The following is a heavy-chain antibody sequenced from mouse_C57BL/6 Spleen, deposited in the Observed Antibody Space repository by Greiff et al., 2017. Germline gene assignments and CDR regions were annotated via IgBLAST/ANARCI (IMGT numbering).Heavy chain of an antibody. D-gene: IGHD2-2*01. J-gene: IGHJ3*01. Sequence: QVQLKQSGAELVKPGASVKISCKASGYAFSSYWMNWVKQRPGKGLEWIGQIYPGDGDTNYNGKFKGKATLTADKSSSTAYMQLSSLTSEDSAVYFCARYGYDVGWFAYWGQGTLVTVSA. CDR3: ARYGYDVGWFAY. CDR2: IYPGDGDT. V-gene: IGHV1-80*01. CDR1: GYAFSSYW.